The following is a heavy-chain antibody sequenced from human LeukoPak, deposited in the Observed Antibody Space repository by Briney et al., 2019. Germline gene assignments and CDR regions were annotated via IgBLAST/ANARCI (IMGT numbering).Heavy chain of an antibody. V-gene: IGHV3-33*01. CDR1: GFTFSSYG. J-gene: IGHJ4*02. CDR3: ARDTPEFDY. CDR2: IWYDGTNK. Sequence: PGGTLRLSCAASGFTFSSYGMHWVRQAPGKGLEWVAVIWYDGTNKYYADSVKGRFTISRDNSKNTLYLQMSGLRAEDTAVYYCARDTPEFDYWDQGTLVTVSS.